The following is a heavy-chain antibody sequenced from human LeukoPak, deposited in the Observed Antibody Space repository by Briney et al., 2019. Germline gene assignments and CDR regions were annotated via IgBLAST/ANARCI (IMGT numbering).Heavy chain of an antibody. CDR3: ARDRRPQLVQTEIDY. V-gene: IGHV1-3*01. J-gene: IGHJ4*02. CDR2: INAGNGNT. Sequence: ASVKVSCKASGYTFTSYAMHWVRQAPGQGLEWMGWINAGNGNTKYSQKFQGRVTITRDTSASTAYTELSSLRSEDTAAYYCARDRRPQLVQTEIDYWGQGTLVTVSS. D-gene: IGHD6-13*01. CDR1: GYTFTSYA.